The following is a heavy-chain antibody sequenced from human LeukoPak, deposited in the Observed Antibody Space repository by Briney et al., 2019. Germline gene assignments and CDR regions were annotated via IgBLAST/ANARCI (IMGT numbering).Heavy chain of an antibody. CDR2: INPNSGGT. CDR3: ARELGS. J-gene: IGHJ4*02. Sequence: ASVKVSCKASGYTFTSYAMNWVRQAPGQGLEWMGWINPNSGGTNYAQKFQGRVTMTRDTSISTAYMELSRLRSDNTAVYYCARELGSWGQGTLVTVSS. V-gene: IGHV1-2*02. CDR1: GYTFTSYA. D-gene: IGHD3-10*01.